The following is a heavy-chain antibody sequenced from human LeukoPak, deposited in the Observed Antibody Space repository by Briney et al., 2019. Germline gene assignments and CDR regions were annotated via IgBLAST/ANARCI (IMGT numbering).Heavy chain of an antibody. CDR1: GGSISSGGYY. D-gene: IGHD1-14*01. Sequence: PSETLSLTCTVSGGSISSGGYYWSWIRQAPGKGLEWVGNIKQDGSDKNYMDSVKGRFTISRDNTKNSVYLQMSSLRAEDTAVYYCAREVWGPEYWGQGTLVTVSS. CDR2: IKQDGSDK. V-gene: IGHV3-7*01. CDR3: AREVWGPEY. J-gene: IGHJ4*02.